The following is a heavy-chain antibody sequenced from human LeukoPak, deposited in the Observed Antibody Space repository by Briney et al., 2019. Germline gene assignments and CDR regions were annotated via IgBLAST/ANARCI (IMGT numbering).Heavy chain of an antibody. D-gene: IGHD2-15*01. J-gene: IGHJ6*03. V-gene: IGHV1-18*01. CDR1: GYTFTSYG. Sequence: ASVKVSCKASGYTFTSYGISWVRQAPGQGLEWMGWISAYNGNTNYAQKLQGRVTMTTDTSTSTAYMELRSLRSDDTAVYYCAREDCGLGSRGGSCYYYYMDVWGKGTTVTVSS. CDR2: ISAYNGNT. CDR3: AREDCGLGSRGGSCYYYYMDV.